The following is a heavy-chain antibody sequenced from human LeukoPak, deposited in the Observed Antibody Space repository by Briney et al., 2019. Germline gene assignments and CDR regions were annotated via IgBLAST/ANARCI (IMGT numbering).Heavy chain of an antibody. D-gene: IGHD2-8*02. CDR3: AREAYGGVLVGYYYYGMDV. CDR2: IIPLFGLA. J-gene: IGHJ6*02. V-gene: IGHV1-69*04. Sequence: SVKVSFQASVCTFSSYAISWVRQAPGQGIEWVGRIIPLFGLAHKAQKFQGRVTITADKSTSTAYMELSSLRSEETAVYYCAREAYGGVLVGYYYYGMDVWGQGTTVTVSS. CDR1: VCTFSSYA.